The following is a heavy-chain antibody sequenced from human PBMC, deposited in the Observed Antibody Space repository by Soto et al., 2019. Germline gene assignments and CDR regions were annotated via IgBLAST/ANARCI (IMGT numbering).Heavy chain of an antibody. CDR1: RFTFSAYW. J-gene: IGHJ4*02. V-gene: IGHV3-7*05. D-gene: IGHD3-10*01. CDR3: ARPMLRGEIFDL. CDR2: INQDGSEK. Sequence: EVQLVESGGGLVQPGGSLRLSWAASRFTFSAYWMSWVRQAPGKGLEWVANINQDGSEKKYVDSLKDRFTISRDNARNTVYLQMNSLRAEDTAVYFCARPMLRGEIFDLWGQGTPVTVSS.